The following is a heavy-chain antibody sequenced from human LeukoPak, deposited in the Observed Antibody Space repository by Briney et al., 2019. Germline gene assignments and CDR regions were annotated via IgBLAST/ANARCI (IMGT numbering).Heavy chain of an antibody. Sequence: ASVTVSCTASGYTFTGYYMHWVRQAPGQGLEWMGWINPNSGGTNYAQKFKGRVTMTRATSISTAYMELSRLRSDDTAVYYCARAASGSYGPAWFDPWGQGTLVTVSS. J-gene: IGHJ5*02. CDR1: GYTFTGYY. CDR3: ARAASGSYGPAWFDP. V-gene: IGHV1-2*02. D-gene: IGHD1-26*01. CDR2: INPNSGGT.